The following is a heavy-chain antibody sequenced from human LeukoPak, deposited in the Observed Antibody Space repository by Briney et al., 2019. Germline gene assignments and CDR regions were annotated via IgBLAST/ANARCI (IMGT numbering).Heavy chain of an antibody. V-gene: IGHV3-30-3*01. CDR2: DGSTK. J-gene: IGHJ4*02. D-gene: IGHD3-22*01. CDR3: AKPYYDYYFDY. Sequence: GGSLRLSCVASGFTLNTYSMHWVRQAPGKGLEWVAYDGSTKNYADSVKGRFIVSRDNSKNTLYLQMNSLRAEDTAVYYCAKPYYDYYFDYWGQGTLVTVSS. CDR1: GFTLNTYS.